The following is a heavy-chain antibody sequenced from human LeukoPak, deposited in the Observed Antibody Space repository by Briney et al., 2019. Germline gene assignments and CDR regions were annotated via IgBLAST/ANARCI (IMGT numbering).Heavy chain of an antibody. Sequence: HPGGSLRLSCAASGFTFSSYSMNWVRQAPGKGLEWVSYISSSSSTIYYADSVKGRFTISRDNAKNSLYLQMNSLRAEDTAVYYCARDDSSSWSPGSVDVWGQGTTVTVSS. CDR3: ARDDSSSWSPGSVDV. V-gene: IGHV3-48*04. D-gene: IGHD6-13*01. CDR1: GFTFSSYS. J-gene: IGHJ6*02. CDR2: ISSSSSTI.